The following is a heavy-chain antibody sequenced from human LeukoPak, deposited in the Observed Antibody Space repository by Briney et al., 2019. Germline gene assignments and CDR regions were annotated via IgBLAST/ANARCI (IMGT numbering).Heavy chain of an antibody. V-gene: IGHV3-21*06. CDR2: ISSSSRYI. Sequence: GGSLRLSCVASGFAFRNNAMSWVRQAPGKGLEWVSSISSSSRYIYNADSVRGRITISRDNAKNSLYLQMNSLRAEDTAVYYCARDHKQWIDHDAFDIWGQGTMVTVSS. CDR1: GFAFRNNA. CDR3: ARDHKQWIDHDAFDI. D-gene: IGHD6-19*01. J-gene: IGHJ3*02.